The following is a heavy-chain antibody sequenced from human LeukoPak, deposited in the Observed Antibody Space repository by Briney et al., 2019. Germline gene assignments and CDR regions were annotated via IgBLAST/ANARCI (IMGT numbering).Heavy chain of an antibody. CDR3: AGEGYYDSSGYI. D-gene: IGHD3-22*01. CDR1: GFTFSSYW. V-gene: IGHV3-7*01. CDR2: MKQDASEK. Sequence: GGSLRLSCVGSGFTFSSYWMSWVRQAPGKGPEWVANMKQDASEKYYFGALNGRFTIFRDNAKNSLYLQMNSLRAEDTAVYYCAGEGYYDSSGYIWGQGTLVTVSS. J-gene: IGHJ4*02.